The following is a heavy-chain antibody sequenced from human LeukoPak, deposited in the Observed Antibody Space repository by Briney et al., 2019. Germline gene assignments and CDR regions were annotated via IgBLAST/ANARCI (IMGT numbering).Heavy chain of an antibody. CDR1: GFTFSSYA. V-gene: IGHV3-23*01. Sequence: GGSLRLSCAASGFTFSSYAMSWVRQAPGKGLEWVSAISGSGGSTYYADSVKGRLTISRDNSKNTLYLQMNSLRAEDTAVYYCAKGWEYSSGWYDGYYFDYWGQGTLVTVSS. D-gene: IGHD6-19*01. CDR2: ISGSGGST. CDR3: AKGWEYSSGWYDGYYFDY. J-gene: IGHJ4*02.